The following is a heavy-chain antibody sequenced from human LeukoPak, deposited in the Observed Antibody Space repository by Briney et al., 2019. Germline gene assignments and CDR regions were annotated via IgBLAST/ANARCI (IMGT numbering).Heavy chain of an antibody. CDR1: GFTFSSCA. V-gene: IGHV3-23*01. J-gene: IGHJ6*04. D-gene: IGHD3-10*01. CDR3: AKDPGALDMVRGVSYYYYGMDV. CDR2: ISGSGGST. Sequence: PGGSLRLSCAASGFTFSSCAMSWVRQAPGKGLEWVSAISGSGGSTYYADSVKGRFTISRDNSKNTLYLQMNSLRAEDTAVYYCAKDPGALDMVRGVSYYYYGMDVWGKGTTVTVSS.